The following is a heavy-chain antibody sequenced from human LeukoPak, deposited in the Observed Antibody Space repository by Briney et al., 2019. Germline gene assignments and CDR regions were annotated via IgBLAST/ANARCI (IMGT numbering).Heavy chain of an antibody. CDR2: IYYTGT. D-gene: IGHD4-11*01. CDR1: GGSVTDYY. CDR3: ARDRNDYYYYYMDV. V-gene: IGHV4-59*02. Sequence: SETLSLTCTVSGGSVTDYYWSWIRQSPGKGLEWIGYIYYTGTSYNPSLKSRVTISVDTSKNQFSLKLSSVTAADTAVYYCARDRNDYYYYYMDVWGKGTTVTVSS. J-gene: IGHJ6*03.